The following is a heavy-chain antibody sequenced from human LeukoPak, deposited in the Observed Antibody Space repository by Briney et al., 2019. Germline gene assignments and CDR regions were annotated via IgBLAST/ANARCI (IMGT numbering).Heavy chain of an antibody. CDR3: ASVGRRDGYKTSYYFDY. Sequence: SETLSLTCTVSGGSISSGSYYWSWIRQPAGKGLEWIERIYTSGSTNYNPSLKSRVTISVDTSKNQFSPKLSSVTAADAAVYYCASVGRRDGYKTSYYFDYWGQGTLVTVSS. D-gene: IGHD5-24*01. V-gene: IGHV4-61*02. CDR1: GGSISSGSYY. J-gene: IGHJ4*02. CDR2: IYTSGST.